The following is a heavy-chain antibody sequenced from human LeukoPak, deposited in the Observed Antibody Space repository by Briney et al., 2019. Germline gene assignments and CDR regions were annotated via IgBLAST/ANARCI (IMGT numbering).Heavy chain of an antibody. CDR1: GFTFSSYW. Sequence: GGSLRLSCAASGFTFSSYWVSWVRQAPGKGLEWVANIKQDGSEKYYVDSVKGRFTISRDNAKNSLYLQMNSLRAEDTAVYYCARAISPPRPMTTYYYDSSGYYFDYWGQGTLVTVSS. CDR2: IKQDGSEK. J-gene: IGHJ4*02. D-gene: IGHD3-22*01. V-gene: IGHV3-7*01. CDR3: ARAISPPRPMTTYYYDSSGYYFDY.